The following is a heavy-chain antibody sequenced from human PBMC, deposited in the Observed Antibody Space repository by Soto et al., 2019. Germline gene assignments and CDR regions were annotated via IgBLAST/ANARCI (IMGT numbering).Heavy chain of an antibody. D-gene: IGHD6-13*01. Sequence: GASVKVSCKTSGGTFNNYAIYWVRQAPGQGLDWMGGLIPLFNTPNYAQKFQDRVTITADDSTNTVYMELSSLRSDDTAVYFCASGASRWYPYFFDSWAQGTLVTVSS. CDR3: ASGASRWYPYFFDS. J-gene: IGHJ4*02. CDR2: LIPLFNTP. CDR1: GGTFNNYA. V-gene: IGHV1-69*13.